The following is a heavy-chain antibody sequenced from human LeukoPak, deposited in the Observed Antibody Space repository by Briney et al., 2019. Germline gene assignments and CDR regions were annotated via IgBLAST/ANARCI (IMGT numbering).Heavy chain of an antibody. CDR1: GYTFTGYY. CDR3: ARNAPGGYYNSTTSFLVEFFQH. D-gene: IGHD2/OR15-2a*01. J-gene: IGHJ1*01. V-gene: IGHV1-2*02. Sequence: GASVKVSCRTSGYTFTGYYIHWVRQPPGQGLEWMGWINPQRGDTKFAQKFQGRVTMTRDTSISTAYMELSRLTSDDTALYYCARNAPGGYYNSTTSFLVEFFQHWVQGTLVTVSS. CDR2: INPQRGDT.